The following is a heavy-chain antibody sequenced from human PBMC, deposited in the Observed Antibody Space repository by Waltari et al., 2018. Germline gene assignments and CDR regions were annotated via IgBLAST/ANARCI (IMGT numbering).Heavy chain of an antibody. Sequence: EVQLVESGGGLVQPGGSLRLSCAASGFTFSSYWMSWVRQAPGKGREWVANIKQDGSEKYYVDSVKGRFTISRDNAKNSLYLQMNSLRAEDTAVYYCARDRKRYSYAHDYWGQGTLVTVSS. J-gene: IGHJ4*02. V-gene: IGHV3-7*01. D-gene: IGHD5-18*01. CDR2: IKQDGSEK. CDR1: GFTFSSYW. CDR3: ARDRKRYSYAHDY.